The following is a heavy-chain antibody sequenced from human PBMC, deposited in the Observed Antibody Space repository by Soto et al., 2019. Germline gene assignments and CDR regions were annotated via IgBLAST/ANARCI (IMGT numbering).Heavy chain of an antibody. CDR2: IFTGGST. CDR3: ARDRYSSGWLDAFDI. D-gene: IGHD6-19*01. CDR1: GFTVSSNY. V-gene: IGHV3-53*04. J-gene: IGHJ3*02. Sequence: VQLVESGGGLVQPGGSLRLSFAASGFTVSSNYMSWVRQAPGKGLEWVSVIFTGGSTYYEDSVKGRFTISRHSSKNTVYLQMNSLRAEDTAVYYCARDRYSSGWLDAFDIWGQGTMVTVSS.